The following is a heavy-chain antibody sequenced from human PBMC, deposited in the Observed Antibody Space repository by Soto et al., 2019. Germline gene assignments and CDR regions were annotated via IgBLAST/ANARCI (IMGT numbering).Heavy chain of an antibody. D-gene: IGHD6-6*01. V-gene: IGHV5-51*01. CDR3: ARHDRQSIAARGYYYYYMDV. CDR2: IYPGDSDT. CDR1: GYSFTSYW. Sequence: GKSLKISCKGSGYSFTSYWIGWVRQMPGKGLEWMGIIYPGDSDTRYSPSFQGQVTISADKSISTAYLQWSSLKASDTAMYYCARHDRQSIAARGYYYYYMDVWGKGTTVTVSS. J-gene: IGHJ6*03.